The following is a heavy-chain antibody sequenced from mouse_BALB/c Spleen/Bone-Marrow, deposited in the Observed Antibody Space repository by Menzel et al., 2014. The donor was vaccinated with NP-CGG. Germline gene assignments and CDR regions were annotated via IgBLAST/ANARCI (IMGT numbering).Heavy chain of an antibody. CDR2: IWRGGTT. CDR1: GFSLTNYG. V-gene: IGHV2-5-1*01. Sequence: VQLQESGPSLVQPSQSLSITCTVSGFSLTNYGIYWVRQSPGKGLEWLGVIWRGGTTDYNAAFMSRLSITKDNSKSQVFFKMNSLQADDTAIYYCAKGHCGSSPFAYWGQGTLVTVSA. D-gene: IGHD1-1*01. J-gene: IGHJ3*01. CDR3: AKGHCGSSPFAY.